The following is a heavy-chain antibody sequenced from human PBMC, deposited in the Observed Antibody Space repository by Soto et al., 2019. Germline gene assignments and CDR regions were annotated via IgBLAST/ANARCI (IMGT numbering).Heavy chain of an antibody. D-gene: IGHD5-12*01. J-gene: IGHJ6*03. CDR2: ISYDGSNK. V-gene: IGHV3-30*18. CDR3: AKGGDIVATNYYYYYMDV. CDR1: GFTFSSYG. Sequence: GGSLRLSCAASGFTFSSYGMHWVRQAPGKGLEWVAVISYDGSNKYYADSVKGRFTISRDNSKNTLYLQMNSLRAEDTAVYYCAKGGDIVATNYYYYYMDVWGKGTTVTVSS.